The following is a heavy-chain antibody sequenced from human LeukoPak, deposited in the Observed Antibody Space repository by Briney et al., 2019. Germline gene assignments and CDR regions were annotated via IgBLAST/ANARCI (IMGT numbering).Heavy chain of an antibody. V-gene: IGHV3-21*01. J-gene: IGHJ4*02. CDR3: ARAKPKNMVRGLIMRRESRYYFDY. D-gene: IGHD3-10*01. CDR1: GFTFSSYS. Sequence: GGSLRLSCAASGFTFSSYSMNWVRQAPGKGLEWVSSISSSSSYIYYADSVKGRFTISRDNDKNSLYLQMNSLRAEDTAVYYCARAKPKNMVRGLIMRRESRYYFDYWGQGTLVTVSS. CDR2: ISSSSSYI.